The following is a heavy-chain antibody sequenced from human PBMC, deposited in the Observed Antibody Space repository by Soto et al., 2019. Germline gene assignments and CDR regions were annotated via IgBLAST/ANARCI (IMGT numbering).Heavy chain of an antibody. J-gene: IGHJ5*02. Sequence: QVQLVQSGAEVKKPGASVKVSCKAPRYIFTAYFMHWVRQAPGQGLEWMGWINPNNGATHYGLIFQGRVTMTRDTSLSTPYMELSSLRSDDTAVYYCASHDAGARFDPWGQGTLVIVSS. V-gene: IGHV1-2*02. CDR1: RYIFTAYF. CDR3: ASHDAGARFDP. CDR2: INPNNGAT. D-gene: IGHD1-1*01.